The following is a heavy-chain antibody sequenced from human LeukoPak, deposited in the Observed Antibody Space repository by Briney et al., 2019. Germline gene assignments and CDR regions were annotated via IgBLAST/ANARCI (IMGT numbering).Heavy chain of an antibody. Sequence: ASVKVSCKASGYTFTSYAMNWVRQAPGQGLEWMGWINTNTGNPTYAQGFTGRFVFSLDTSVSTAYLQISSLKAEDTAVYYCARWTVRVVTDAFDIWGQGTMVTVSS. CDR3: ARWTVRVVTDAFDI. J-gene: IGHJ3*02. CDR2: INTNTGNP. D-gene: IGHD2-21*02. V-gene: IGHV7-4-1*02. CDR1: GYTFTSYA.